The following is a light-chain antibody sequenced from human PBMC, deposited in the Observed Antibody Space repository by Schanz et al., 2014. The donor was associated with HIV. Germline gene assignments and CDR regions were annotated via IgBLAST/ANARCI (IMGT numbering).Light chain of an antibody. J-gene: IGLJ3*02. CDR2: NTN. CDR3: VLCMGSGIWV. CDR1: AGRGESNNY. V-gene: IGLV8-61*01. Sequence: QTVVTQEPSWGVHPGGTRTRTCGLSAGRGESNNYPSWHQQTPGQAPRTLIYNTNTRSSGVPDRFSGSILGDKAALTITGAQADDGSDYYCVLCMGSGIWVFGGGTKLTVL.